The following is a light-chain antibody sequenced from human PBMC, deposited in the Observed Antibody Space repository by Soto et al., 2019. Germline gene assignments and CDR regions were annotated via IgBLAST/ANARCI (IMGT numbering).Light chain of an antibody. CDR1: QGIRND. Sequence: AIQMTQSPSSLSASVGDRVTLTCRASQGIRNDLTWFQQKPGKAPKLLIYAASGVQSGVPSRFSGSGSGTDFTLTNSSLHPEDFATYYCLQDYNSPWTFGQGTKVEV. V-gene: IGKV1-6*01. CDR3: LQDYNSPWT. J-gene: IGKJ1*01. CDR2: AAS.